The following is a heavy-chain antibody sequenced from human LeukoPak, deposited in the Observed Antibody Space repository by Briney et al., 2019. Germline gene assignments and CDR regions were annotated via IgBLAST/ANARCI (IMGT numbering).Heavy chain of an antibody. CDR1: GDSVSCNSAA. Sequence: SQTLSLTCGISGDSVSCNSAAWNWIRQSPSRGLEWLGRIFFRPKWYNDYAVSVQGRISINPDTSKNQFSLQLNSVTPEDTAIYYCARGNYNALDYWGQGTLVTVSS. J-gene: IGHJ4*02. V-gene: IGHV6-1*01. CDR3: ARGNYNALDY. D-gene: IGHD1-14*01. CDR2: IFFRPKWYN.